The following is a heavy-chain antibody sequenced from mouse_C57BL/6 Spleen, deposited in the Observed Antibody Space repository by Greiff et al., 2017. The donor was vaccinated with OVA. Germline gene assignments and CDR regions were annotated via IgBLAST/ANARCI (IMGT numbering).Heavy chain of an antibody. CDR3: ARSGARWLLLDWYFDV. Sequence: QVQLQQSGAELARPGASVKLSCKASGYTFTRYGIRWVKQRTGQGLEWIGEIYPRSGNTYYNEKFKGKATLTADKSSSTAYMELRSLTSEDSAVYFCARSGARWLLLDWYFDVWGTGTTVTVSA. CDR1: GYTFTRYG. V-gene: IGHV1-81*01. D-gene: IGHD2-3*01. CDR2: IYPRSGNT. J-gene: IGHJ1*03.